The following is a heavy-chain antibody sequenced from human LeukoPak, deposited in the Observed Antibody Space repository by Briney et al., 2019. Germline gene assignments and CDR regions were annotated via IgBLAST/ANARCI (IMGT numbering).Heavy chain of an antibody. J-gene: IGHJ4*02. CDR2: ISAYNGNT. D-gene: IGHD2-2*01. CDR3: ATGSSTRALGYFDY. Sequence: ASVKVSCKASGYTFTSYGISWVRQAPGQGLEWMGWISAYNGNTNYARKLQGRVTMTTDTSTSTAYMELRSLRSDDTAVYYCATGSSTRALGYFDYWGQGTLVTVSS. CDR1: GYTFTSYG. V-gene: IGHV1-18*01.